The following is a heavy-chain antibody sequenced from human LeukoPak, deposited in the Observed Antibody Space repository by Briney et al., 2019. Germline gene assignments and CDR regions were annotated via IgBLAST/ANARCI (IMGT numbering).Heavy chain of an antibody. J-gene: IGHJ4*02. Sequence: PSETLSLTCAVYGGSFSGYYWSWIRQPPGKGLEWIGGINHSGSTNYNPSLKSRVTISVDASKNQFSLKLSSVTAADTAVYYCAGTIFGVVISDWGQGTLVTVSS. CDR3: AGTIFGVVISD. CDR1: GGSFSGYY. V-gene: IGHV4-34*01. CDR2: INHSGST. D-gene: IGHD3-3*01.